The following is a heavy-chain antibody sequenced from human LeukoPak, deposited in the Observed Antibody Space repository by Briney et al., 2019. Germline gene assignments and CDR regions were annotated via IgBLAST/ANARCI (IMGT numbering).Heavy chain of an antibody. V-gene: IGHV3-20*01. Sequence: PGGSLRLSCAASGFTFDDYGMSWVRQAPGKGLEWVSGINWNGGSTGYADSVKGRFTISRDNAKNSLYLQMNSLRAEDTALYHYASWRKRAVTYDAFDIWGQGTMVTVSS. CDR1: GFTFDDYG. CDR3: ASWRKRAVTYDAFDI. D-gene: IGHD6-19*01. J-gene: IGHJ3*02. CDR2: INWNGGST.